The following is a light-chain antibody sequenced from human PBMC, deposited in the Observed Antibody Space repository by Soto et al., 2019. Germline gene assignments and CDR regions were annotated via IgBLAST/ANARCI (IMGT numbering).Light chain of an antibody. J-gene: IGKJ2*01. V-gene: IGKV1-5*03. CDR3: QQYGFFLT. CDR1: QSIDTA. CDR2: RAS. Sequence: DVQMTQSPSTLSASVGDTVTITCRASQSIDTALAWYQQKPGKAPNLLIYRASNLESGVPSRFSGSGSGTEFTLAISSLQPDDFATYYYQQYGFFLTFGQGTKLEIK.